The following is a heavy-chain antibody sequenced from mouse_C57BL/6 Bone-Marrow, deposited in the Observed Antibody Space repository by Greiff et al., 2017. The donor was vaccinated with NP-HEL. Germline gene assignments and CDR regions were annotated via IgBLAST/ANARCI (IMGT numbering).Heavy chain of an antibody. Sequence: VQLQQPGAELVRPGTSVKLSCKASGYTFTSYWMHWVKQRPGQGLEWIGVIDPSDSYTNYNQKFKGKATLTVDTSSSTAYMQLSSLTSEDSAVYYCANRGFAYWGQGTLVTVSA. J-gene: IGHJ3*01. CDR3: ANRGFAY. V-gene: IGHV1-59*01. CDR2: IDPSDSYT. CDR1: GYTFTSYW.